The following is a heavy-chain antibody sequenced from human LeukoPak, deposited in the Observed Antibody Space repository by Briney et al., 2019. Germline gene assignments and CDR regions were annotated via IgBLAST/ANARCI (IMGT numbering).Heavy chain of an antibody. CDR3: ARDQYDYVWGSYRYTFDY. V-gene: IGHV3-33*08. D-gene: IGHD3-16*02. J-gene: IGHJ4*02. Sequence: RGGSLRLSCAASGFTFSNAWMSWVRQAPGKGLEWVAVIWYDGSNKYYADSVKGRFTISRDNSKNTLYLQMNSLRAEDTAVYYCARDQYDYVWGSYRYTFDYWGQGTLVTVSS. CDR2: IWYDGSNK. CDR1: GFTFSNAW.